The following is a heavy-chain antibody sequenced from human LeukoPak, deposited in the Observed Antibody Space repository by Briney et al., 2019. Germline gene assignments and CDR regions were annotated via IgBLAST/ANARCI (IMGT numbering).Heavy chain of an antibody. D-gene: IGHD5-24*01. J-gene: IGHJ4*02. CDR1: GFTFSSYW. Sequence: GGSLRLSCVVSGFTFSSYWMYWVRQAPGKGLVWVSRINTDGSGTRYADSVKGRFTISRDNAKNTLYLQMNSLRAEDTAVYYCARGQLPYYWGQGTLVSVSS. V-gene: IGHV3-74*01. CDR2: INTDGSGT. CDR3: ARGQLPYY.